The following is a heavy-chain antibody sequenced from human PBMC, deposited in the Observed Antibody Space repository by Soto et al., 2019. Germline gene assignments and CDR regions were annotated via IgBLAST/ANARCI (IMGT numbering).Heavy chain of an antibody. CDR1: GGSISPFY. V-gene: IGHV4-59*01. Sequence: KSSETLSLTCTVSGGSISPFYWSWVRQPPRKELEWIGYLYYSGNTNYNPSLKSRVTISVDASKNQVSLRLTSVTAADTAVYYCAGVGGVAARTFGCWGRGTVVAVSS. J-gene: IGHJ4*02. CDR2: LYYSGNT. CDR3: AGVGGVAARTFGC. D-gene: IGHD2-15*01.